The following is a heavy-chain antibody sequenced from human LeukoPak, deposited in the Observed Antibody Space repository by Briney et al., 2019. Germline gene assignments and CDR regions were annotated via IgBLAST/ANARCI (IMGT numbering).Heavy chain of an antibody. V-gene: IGHV4-59*12. CDR2: MYYSGST. Sequence: SETLSLTCTVSGASLSTYYWSWIRQPPGKGLEWIGYMYYSGSTNYNPSLKSRVTISVDTSKNQFSLKLSSVTAADTAVYYCARDGRGSTSLDNWGQGILVTVSS. CDR1: GASLSTYY. J-gene: IGHJ4*02. D-gene: IGHD6-6*01. CDR3: ARDGRGSTSLDN.